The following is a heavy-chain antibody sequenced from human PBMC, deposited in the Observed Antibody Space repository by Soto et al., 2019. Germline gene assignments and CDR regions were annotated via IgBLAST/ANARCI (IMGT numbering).Heavy chain of an antibody. Sequence: ASVKVSCKASGYTFTSYDINWVRQATGQGLEGMGWMNPNRGNKGYAQKFQGRVTMTRNTSISTAYMELSSLRSEDTAVYYCASCAYYDFSRGYYAFEIWGQGTMVTVSS. D-gene: IGHD3-3*01. CDR3: ASCAYYDFSRGYYAFEI. V-gene: IGHV1-8*02. CDR1: GYTFTSYD. J-gene: IGHJ3*02. CDR2: MNPNRGNK.